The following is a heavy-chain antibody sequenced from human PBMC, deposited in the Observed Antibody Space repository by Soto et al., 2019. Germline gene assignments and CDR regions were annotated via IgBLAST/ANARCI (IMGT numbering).Heavy chain of an antibody. J-gene: IGHJ4*02. D-gene: IGHD2-21*02. CDR3: ARQRTTVVTQAYFDH. V-gene: IGHV4-39*01. Sequence: PSETLSLTCIVSGESISSSSYYWGWIRQPPGKGLEWIGSIYYSGRTYYNPSFKSRVTISIDPSKNQFSLKLSSVTATDTAVYYCARQRTTVVTQAYFDHWGQGALVTVSS. CDR1: GESISSSSYY. CDR2: IYYSGRT.